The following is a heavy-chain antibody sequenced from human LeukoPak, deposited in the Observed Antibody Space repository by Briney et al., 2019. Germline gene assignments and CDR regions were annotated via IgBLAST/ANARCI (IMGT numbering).Heavy chain of an antibody. CDR1: GFTFSSYG. V-gene: IGHV3-30*18. J-gene: IGHJ4*02. CDR2: ISYDGSNK. D-gene: IGHD1-14*01. Sequence: GGSLRLSCAASGFTFSSYGMHWVRQAPGKGPEWVAVISYDGSNKYYADSVKGRFTISRDNSKNTLYLQMNSLRAEDTAVYYCAKDITGGFDYWGQGTLVTVSS. CDR3: AKDITGGFDY.